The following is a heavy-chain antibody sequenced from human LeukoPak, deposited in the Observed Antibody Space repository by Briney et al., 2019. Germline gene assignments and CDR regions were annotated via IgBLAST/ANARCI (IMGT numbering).Heavy chain of an antibody. CDR3: ARDYGDYFWFDP. V-gene: IGHV1-8*01. CDR2: MNPNSGNT. CDR1: GYTFTSYD. Sequence: RASVKVSCKASGYTFTSYDINWVRQATGQGLEWMGWMNPNSGNTGYAQKFQGRVTMTRNTSISTAYMELSSLRSEDTAVYYCARDYGDYFWFDPWGQGTLVTVSS. J-gene: IGHJ5*02. D-gene: IGHD4-17*01.